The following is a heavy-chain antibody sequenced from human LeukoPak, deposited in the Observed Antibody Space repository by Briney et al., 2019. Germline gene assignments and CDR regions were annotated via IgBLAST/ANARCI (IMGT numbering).Heavy chain of an antibody. CDR3: ARFYDSYFDY. CDR2: IYYSGST. V-gene: IGHV4-59*01. Sequence: PSETLSLTCTVSGGSISSYYWSWIRQPPGKGLEWIGYIYYSGSTNYNPSLKSRVTISVDTSKNQFSLKLSSVTAADTAVNYCARFYDSYFDYWGQGTLVTVSS. CDR1: GGSISSYY. J-gene: IGHJ4*02. D-gene: IGHD3-22*01.